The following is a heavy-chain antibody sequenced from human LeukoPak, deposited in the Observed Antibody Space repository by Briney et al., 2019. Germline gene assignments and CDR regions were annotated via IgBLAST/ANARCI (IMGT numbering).Heavy chain of an antibody. CDR1: GFTFSSYE. J-gene: IGHJ4*02. D-gene: IGHD3-16*01. CDR3: ARLNWGSDFDY. V-gene: IGHV3-48*03. Sequence: GGSLRLSCAASGFTFSSYEMNWVRQAPGKGLEWVSYISSSGSTIYYADSVKGRFTISRDNAKNSLYLQMNGLRAEDTAVYYCARLNWGSDFDYWGQGTLVTVSS. CDR2: ISSSGSTI.